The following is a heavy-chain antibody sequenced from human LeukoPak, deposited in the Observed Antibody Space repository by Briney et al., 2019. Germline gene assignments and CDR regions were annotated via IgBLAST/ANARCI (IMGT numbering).Heavy chain of an antibody. D-gene: IGHD3-22*01. CDR1: GYSFTSYW. V-gene: IGHV5-51*01. CDR3: ARHTYDSSGYYYVGAFDI. Sequence: GESLKISCKGSGYSFTSYWIGWVRQRPGKGLEWVGIIYPGDSDTRYSPSFQGQVTISADKSISTAYLQWSSLKASDTAMYYCARHTYDSSGYYYVGAFDIWGQGTMVTVSS. J-gene: IGHJ3*02. CDR2: IYPGDSDT.